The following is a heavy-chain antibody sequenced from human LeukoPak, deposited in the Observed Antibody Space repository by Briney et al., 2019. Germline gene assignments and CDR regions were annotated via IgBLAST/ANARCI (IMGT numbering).Heavy chain of an antibody. CDR3: ARGWHIVVVTGAFDI. CDR1: GYTFTSYY. V-gene: IGHV1-46*01. J-gene: IGHJ3*02. D-gene: IGHD2-21*02. CDR2: INPSGGST. Sequence: GASVKVSCKASGYTFTSYYMHWVRQAPGQGLEWMGIINPSGGSTSYAQKFQGRVTMTRDTSTSTVYMELSSLRSEDTAVYYCARGWHIVVVTGAFDIWGQGTMVTVSS.